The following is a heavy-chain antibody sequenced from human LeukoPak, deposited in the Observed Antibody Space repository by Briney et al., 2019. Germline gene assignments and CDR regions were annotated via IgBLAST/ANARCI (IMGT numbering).Heavy chain of an antibody. CDR1: GDSFSGLPYS. Sequence: SETLSLTCTVSGDSFSGLPYSWGWIRQPPGKGLEWIAYMYYDEHTYYNPSLKSRVTMSVDTSKKQFSLNLSSVTAADTAIYYCVRYRSASYRFDNWGQGTLVTVSS. V-gene: IGHV4-39*01. CDR3: VRYRSASYRFDN. J-gene: IGHJ4*02. CDR2: MYYDEHT. D-gene: IGHD6-19*01.